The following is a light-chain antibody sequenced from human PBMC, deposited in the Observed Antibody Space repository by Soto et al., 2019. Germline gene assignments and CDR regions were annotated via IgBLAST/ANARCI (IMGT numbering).Light chain of an antibody. CDR3: QQRYIDPWT. CDR2: AAS. CDR1: QSVSTY. V-gene: IGKV1-39*01. Sequence: DIQMTQSPSSLSASVGDRVTISCRASQSVSTYLNWYQQKPGKAPNLLIYAASSLQSGVPSRFSGRGSGTQFTLTISSLQPEDVGTYYCQQRYIDPWTFGRGTTVEIK. J-gene: IGKJ1*01.